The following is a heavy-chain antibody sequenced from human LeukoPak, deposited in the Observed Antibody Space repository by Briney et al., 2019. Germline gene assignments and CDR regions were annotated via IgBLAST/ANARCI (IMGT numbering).Heavy chain of an antibody. Sequence: ASVKVSCKASGYTFTSYDINWVRQATGQGLEWMGWMNPNSGNTGYAQKFQGRVTITRNTSISTAYMELSSLRSEDTAVYYCARGGGMDYSNNPLYYYYYYMDVWGKGTTVTVSS. CDR3: ARGGGMDYSNNPLYYYYYYMDV. D-gene: IGHD4-11*01. J-gene: IGHJ6*03. CDR1: GYTFTSYD. CDR2: MNPNSGNT. V-gene: IGHV1-8*03.